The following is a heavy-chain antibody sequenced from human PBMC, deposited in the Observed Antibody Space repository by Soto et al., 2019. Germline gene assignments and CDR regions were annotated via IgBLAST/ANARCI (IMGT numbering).Heavy chain of an antibody. CDR2: IYYSGST. D-gene: IGHD6-6*01. V-gene: IGHV4-39*01. Sequence: SETLSLTCTVSGGSISSNSYYWGWIRQPPGKGLEWIGSIYYSGSTYYNPSLKSRVTISVDTSKNQFSLKLSSVTAADTAVYYCARRGSSSSYYYYGMDVWGQGTTVTVSS. CDR3: ARRGSSSSYYYYGMDV. J-gene: IGHJ6*02. CDR1: GGSISSNSYY.